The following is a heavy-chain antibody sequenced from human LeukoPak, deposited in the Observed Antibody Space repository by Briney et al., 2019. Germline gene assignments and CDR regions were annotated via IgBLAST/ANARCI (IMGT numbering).Heavy chain of an antibody. CDR3: ARESTAMVNDAFDI. D-gene: IGHD5-18*01. J-gene: IGHJ3*02. CDR1: GGSISSYY. Sequence: PSETLSLTCTVSGGSISSYYWSWIRQPPGKGLEWIGYIYYSGSTNYNPSLKSRVTISVDTSKNQFSLKLSSVTAADTAVYYCARESTAMVNDAFDIWGQGTMVTVSS. CDR2: IYYSGST. V-gene: IGHV4-59*01.